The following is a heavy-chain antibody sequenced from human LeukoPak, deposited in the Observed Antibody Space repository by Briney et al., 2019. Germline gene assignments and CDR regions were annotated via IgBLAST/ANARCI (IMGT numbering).Heavy chain of an antibody. J-gene: IGHJ3*02. CDR3: ARPPQVGATGAFDI. Sequence: MPSETLSPTCSVSGGSINSYYWGWIRQPPGKGLEWIGSIYYSGSTYYNPSLKSRVTISVDTSKNQFSLKLSSVTAADTAVYYCARPPQVGATGAFDIWGQGTMVTVSS. D-gene: IGHD1-26*01. CDR2: IYYSGST. CDR1: GGSINSYY. V-gene: IGHV4-39*01.